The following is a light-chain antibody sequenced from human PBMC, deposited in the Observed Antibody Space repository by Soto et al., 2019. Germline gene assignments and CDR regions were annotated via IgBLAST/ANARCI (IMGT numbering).Light chain of an antibody. V-gene: IGKV1-39*01. J-gene: IGKJ3*01. CDR1: QTINTF. CDR3: QQTFSFPHT. Sequence: DIQMTQSPSSLSASVGHRVTITCRASQTINTFLHWYQQKPGHAPNLLIYSASTLQPGVPSRFSGSGSATDFTLTISSLQPEDFATYFCQQTFSFPHTFGPGTKVDLK. CDR2: SAS.